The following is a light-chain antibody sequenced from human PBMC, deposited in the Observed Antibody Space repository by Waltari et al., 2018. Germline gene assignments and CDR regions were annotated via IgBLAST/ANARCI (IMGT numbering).Light chain of an antibody. J-gene: IGLJ1*01. V-gene: IGLV1-51*01. CDR3: GTWDNSLGGFV. Sequence: QSVLTQPPSVSAAPGQKVTISCSGSSSNIGSNFVSWYQHLPGTAPKLLIYDAARRPSRIPDRFSGSKSGTSATLGITGLQTGDEADYYCGTWDNSLGGFVFGTGTKVTGL. CDR1: SSNIGSNF. CDR2: DAA.